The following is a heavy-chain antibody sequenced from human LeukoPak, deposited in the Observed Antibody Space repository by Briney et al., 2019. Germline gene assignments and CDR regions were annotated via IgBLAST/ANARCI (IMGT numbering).Heavy chain of an antibody. Sequence: KTSETLSLTCTVSGGSISGYYWSWIRQPPGQGLEWIAYIHSNGYTNYNPSLKSRVTISVDTSKNQFSLKVTSVTAADTAMYYCTKREGPMSGSYDYFDPWGQGTLVNVS. J-gene: IGHJ5*02. V-gene: IGHV4-4*09. CDR1: GGSISGYY. CDR3: TKREGPMSGSYDYFDP. D-gene: IGHD1-26*01. CDR2: IHSNGYT.